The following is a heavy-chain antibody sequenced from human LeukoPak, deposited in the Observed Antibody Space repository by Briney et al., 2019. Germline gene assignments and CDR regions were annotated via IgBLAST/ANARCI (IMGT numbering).Heavy chain of an antibody. D-gene: IGHD3-22*01. CDR3: AKTAFYDSSGYYNPYYYYGMDV. CDR2: IKQDGSEK. Sequence: GGSLRLSCAASGFTFSSYAMSWVRQAPGKGLEWVANIKQDGSEKYYVDSVKGRFTISRDNAKNSLYLQMNSLRAEDTAVYYCAKTAFYDSSGYYNPYYYYGMDVWGQGTTVTVSS. CDR1: GFTFSSYA. V-gene: IGHV3-7*01. J-gene: IGHJ6*02.